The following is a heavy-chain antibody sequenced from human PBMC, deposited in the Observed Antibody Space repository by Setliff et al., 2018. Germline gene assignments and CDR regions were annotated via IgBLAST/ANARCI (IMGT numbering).Heavy chain of an antibody. J-gene: IGHJ4*01. D-gene: IGHD3-3*01. CDR3: AKSPHDFWSGRVFFDY. V-gene: IGHV3-23*01. CDR1: GFTFRSCA. CDR2: INAGGHIT. Sequence: AASGFTFRSCAMSWVRQAPGKGLEWVSDINAGGHITNYADSVQGRVTISRDNHKDTLHLQMNSLRVEDTAIYYCAKSPHDFWSGRVFFDYWGQGMLVTV.